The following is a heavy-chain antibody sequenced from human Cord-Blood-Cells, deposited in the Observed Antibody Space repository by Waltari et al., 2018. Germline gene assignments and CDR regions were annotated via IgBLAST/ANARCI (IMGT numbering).Heavy chain of an antibody. CDR2: ISYDGSNK. Sequence: QVQLVESGGGVVQPGRSLRLTCAASGFTFSSYGMHWVRQAPGKGLEWVAVISYDGSNKYYADSVKGRFTISRDNSKNTLYLQMNSLRAEDTAVYYCAKDKSPFRFLEWLFDYWGQGTLVTVSS. D-gene: IGHD3-3*01. V-gene: IGHV3-30*18. CDR3: AKDKSPFRFLEWLFDY. J-gene: IGHJ4*02. CDR1: GFTFSSYG.